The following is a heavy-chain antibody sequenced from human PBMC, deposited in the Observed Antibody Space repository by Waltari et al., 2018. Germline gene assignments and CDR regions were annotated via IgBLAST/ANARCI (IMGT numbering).Heavy chain of an antibody. CDR2: IIPILGAT. Sequence: QLHLAQSGAEVRKPGSSVQVSCTACGDTFSLYAMAWVRQAPGQGLEWMGGIIPILGATNYAQKFQGRVTITADESTSTAYMELSSLRSEDTALYFCARGDATPPYYYFHSWGQGTLVTVSS. D-gene: IGHD2-15*01. CDR3: ARGDATPPYYYFHS. V-gene: IGHV1-69*11. J-gene: IGHJ4*02. CDR1: GDTFSLYA.